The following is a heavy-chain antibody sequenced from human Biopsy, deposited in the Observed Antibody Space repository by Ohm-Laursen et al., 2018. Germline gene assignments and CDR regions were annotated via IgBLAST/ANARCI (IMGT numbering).Heavy chain of an antibody. CDR2: TWDDGSHQ. J-gene: IGHJ4*02. Sequence: SLRLSCAAPGFTFTSYGMHWVRQAPGKGLEWVALTWDDGSHQYYADSVKGRFTISRDNSKNSLYLHINTLRVEDTAVYYCVTDRLDDITKVRGIMTDWGQGTLVIVSS. CDR3: VTDRLDDITKVRGIMTD. D-gene: IGHD3-10*01. V-gene: IGHV3-33*08. CDR1: GFTFTSYG.